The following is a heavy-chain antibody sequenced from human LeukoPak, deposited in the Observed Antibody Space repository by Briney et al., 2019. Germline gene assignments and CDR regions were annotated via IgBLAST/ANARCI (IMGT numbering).Heavy chain of an antibody. CDR2: ISGSGGST. Sequence: GGSLRLSCAASGFTFSSYAMSWVRQAPGKGLEWVSAISGSGGSTYYADSVKGRFTISRDNSKNTLYLQMNSLRAEDTAVYYCAKGSRYCSGGSCCNWFDPWGQGTLVTVSS. D-gene: IGHD2-15*01. CDR3: AKGSRYCSGGSCCNWFDP. V-gene: IGHV3-23*01. J-gene: IGHJ5*02. CDR1: GFTFSSYA.